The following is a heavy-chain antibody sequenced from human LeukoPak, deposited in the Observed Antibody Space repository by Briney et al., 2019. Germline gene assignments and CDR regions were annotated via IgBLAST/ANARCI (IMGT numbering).Heavy chain of an antibody. CDR2: INNDGSST. Sequence: GGSLRLSCAASGFILSTYWMHWVRHAPGKGLVWVSRINNDGSSTTYADSVKGRFTISRDSAKNTLYLQMSSLRAEDTAVYYCARVLSDAFDIWGQGTMVTVSS. CDR3: ARVLSDAFDI. D-gene: IGHD3-10*01. J-gene: IGHJ3*02. CDR1: GFILSTYW. V-gene: IGHV3-74*01.